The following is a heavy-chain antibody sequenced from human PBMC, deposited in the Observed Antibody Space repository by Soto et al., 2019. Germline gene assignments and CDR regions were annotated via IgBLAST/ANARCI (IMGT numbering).Heavy chain of an antibody. CDR3: AKERWEGYGMGV. CDR1: GFTFSSYA. Sequence: EVQLLESGGGLVQPGGSLRLSCAASGFTFSSYAMSWVRQAPGKGLEWVSTISSSGGSTYYADSVKGRFTISRDNSKNTLYLQMNSLRAEDTAVYYGAKERWEGYGMGVWGQGTTVTVSS. J-gene: IGHJ6*02. V-gene: IGHV3-23*01. D-gene: IGHD1-26*01. CDR2: ISSSGGST.